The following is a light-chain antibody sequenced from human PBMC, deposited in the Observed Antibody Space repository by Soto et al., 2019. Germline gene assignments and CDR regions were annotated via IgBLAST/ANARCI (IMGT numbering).Light chain of an antibody. J-gene: IGLJ7*01. CDR1: IDTVTTSHW. CDR3: LLSYNGAPAV. Sequence: QAVVTQESSLTVSPGGTVTLTCDSSIDTVTTSHWPYWFQQKPGQAPKTLIYDTYNRHSWTPARFSGSILGGKAALILSGAQPEDEAEYYCLLSYNGAPAVFGGGTQLTVL. V-gene: IGLV7-46*01. CDR2: DTY.